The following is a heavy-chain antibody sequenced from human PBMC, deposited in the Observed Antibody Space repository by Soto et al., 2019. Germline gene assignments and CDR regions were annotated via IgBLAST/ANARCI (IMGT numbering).Heavy chain of an antibody. CDR1: GGTFSSYT. CDR3: ARARGYSGYDSVDY. Sequence: SVKGSCKASGGTFSSYTISWVRQAPGQGLEWMGRIIPILGIANYAQKFQGRVTITADKSTSTAYMELSSLRSEDTAVYYCARARGYSGYDSVDYWGQGTLVTVSS. D-gene: IGHD5-12*01. V-gene: IGHV1-69*02. J-gene: IGHJ4*02. CDR2: IIPILGIA.